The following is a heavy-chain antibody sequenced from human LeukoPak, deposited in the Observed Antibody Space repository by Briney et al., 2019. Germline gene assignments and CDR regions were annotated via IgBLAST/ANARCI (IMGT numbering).Heavy chain of an antibody. CDR1: GFTFSSYS. J-gene: IGHJ4*02. Sequence: GGSLRLSCAASGFTFSSYSMNWVRQAPGKGLEWLSYISTSSTTIYYADSVKGRFTISRDNAKNSLYLQMNSLRAEDTAVYYCAKKLGGPTTVTAFDYWGQGTLVTVSS. CDR2: ISTSSTTI. V-gene: IGHV3-48*01. D-gene: IGHD4-17*01. CDR3: AKKLGGPTTVTAFDY.